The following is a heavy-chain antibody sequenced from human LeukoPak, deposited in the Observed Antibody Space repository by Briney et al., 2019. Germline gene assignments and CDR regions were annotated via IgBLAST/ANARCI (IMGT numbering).Heavy chain of an antibody. CDR1: GFTFSSYA. Sequence: GGSLRLSCAASGFTFSSYAMSWVRQAPGKGLECVSAISGSGGNTYYADSVKARFTISRDNSKNTLYLQMNSLRAEDTGVYYCAKLLPITMILYGMDVWGQGTTVTGSS. CDR2: ISGSGGNT. CDR3: AKLLPITMILYGMDV. J-gene: IGHJ6*02. D-gene: IGHD3-22*01. V-gene: IGHV3-23*01.